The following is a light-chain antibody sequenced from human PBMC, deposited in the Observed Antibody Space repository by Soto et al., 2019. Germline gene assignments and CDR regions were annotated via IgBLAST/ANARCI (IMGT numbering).Light chain of an antibody. Sequence: ETMMTQSPASLSVSPGERATLSCRASHSVSNNLAWYQQKPGQAPRLLIYHASTRAPGIPARFSGSGSGTELTLTISSVQSEDSAVYYCQHYNSWPLTFGGGTKVEIK. CDR3: QHYNSWPLT. CDR2: HAS. CDR1: HSVSNN. J-gene: IGKJ4*01. V-gene: IGKV3-15*01.